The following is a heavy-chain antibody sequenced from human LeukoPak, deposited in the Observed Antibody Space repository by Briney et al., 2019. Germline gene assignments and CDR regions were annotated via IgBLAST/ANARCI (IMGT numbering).Heavy chain of an antibody. D-gene: IGHD2-2*01. CDR3: ARHYCSSTSCFYNGFDP. CDR1: GGSISSYY. V-gene: IGHV4-59*08. Sequence: PSETLSLTCTVSGGSISSYYWSWIRQPPGKGLEWIGYIYYSGSTNYNPSLKSRVTISVDTSKNQFSLKLSSVTAADTAVYYCARHYCSSTSCFYNGFDPWGQGTLVTVSS. CDR2: IYYSGST. J-gene: IGHJ5*02.